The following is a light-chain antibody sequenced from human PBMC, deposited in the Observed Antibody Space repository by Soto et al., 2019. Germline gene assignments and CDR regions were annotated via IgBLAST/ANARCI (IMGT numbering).Light chain of an antibody. J-gene: IGKJ1*01. CDR3: QQYGSSSWT. CDR1: QSVSSSY. V-gene: IGKV3-20*01. CDR2: GTS. Sequence: EIVLTQSPGTLSLSPGERATLSCRASQSVSSSYLAWYQQKPGQAPRLLIYGTSSRATAIPDRFSGSGSGTDVTLTISRLEPEDFAVYYCQQYGSSSWTFGQGTKVDIK.